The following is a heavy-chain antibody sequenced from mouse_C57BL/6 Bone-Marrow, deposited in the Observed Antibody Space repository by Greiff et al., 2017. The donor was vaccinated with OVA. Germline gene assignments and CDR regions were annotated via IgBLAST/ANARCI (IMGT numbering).Heavy chain of an antibody. Sequence: QVQLQQSGAELARPGASVKLSCKASGYTFTRYGISWVKQRTGQGLEWIGEIYPRSGNTYYNEKFKGKATLTADKSSSTAYMELRSLTSEDSAVYFCARLSYYYGSSLYAMDYWGQGTSVTVSS. CDR2: IYPRSGNT. CDR1: GYTFTRYG. D-gene: IGHD1-1*01. CDR3: ARLSYYYGSSLYAMDY. J-gene: IGHJ4*01. V-gene: IGHV1-81*01.